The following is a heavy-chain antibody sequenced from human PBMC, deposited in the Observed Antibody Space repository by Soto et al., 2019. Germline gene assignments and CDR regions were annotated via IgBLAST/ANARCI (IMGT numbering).Heavy chain of an antibody. D-gene: IGHD2-2*01. V-gene: IGHV1-69*06. CDR3: AREGEGVPAHRY. CDR1: GGTFTTYT. Sequence: SVKVSCKASGGTFTTYTINWVRQAPGQGLEWIGGIIPSFGTANYAQKFQDRVTITADKSTSTAYMELSSLRSEDTAMYFCAREGEGVPAHRYWGQGTLLTVTS. J-gene: IGHJ4*02. CDR2: IIPSFGTA.